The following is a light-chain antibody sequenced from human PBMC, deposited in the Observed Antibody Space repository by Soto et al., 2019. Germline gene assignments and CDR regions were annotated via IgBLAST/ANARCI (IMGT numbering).Light chain of an antibody. CDR2: GAS. Sequence: EIVLTQSPGTLSLSPGERATLSCRASQSVSDRFLAWYQQKPGQAPRLFIHGASTRATGIPDRFSGSGSGTDFTLTINRLEPEDCALYYCQQYGDTTPTFGQGTRVEIK. V-gene: IGKV3-20*01. J-gene: IGKJ1*01. CDR1: QSVSDRF. CDR3: QQYGDTTPT.